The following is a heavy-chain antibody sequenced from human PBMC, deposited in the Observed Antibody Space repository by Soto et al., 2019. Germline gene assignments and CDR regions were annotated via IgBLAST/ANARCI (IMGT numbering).Heavy chain of an antibody. D-gene: IGHD1-1*01. V-gene: IGHV1-3*01. J-gene: IGHJ6*02. CDR3: ARGKGMEENYYYYGLDI. Sequence: GASVKVSGKASGYTFSTYAMHWVRQAPGQSLEWMGWINGGTGQTRYSQRFQDRVTITRDTPASTANMELTSLTSEDTAVYYCARGKGMEENYYYYGLDIWGQGTTVTV. CDR1: GYTFSTYA. CDR2: INGGTGQT.